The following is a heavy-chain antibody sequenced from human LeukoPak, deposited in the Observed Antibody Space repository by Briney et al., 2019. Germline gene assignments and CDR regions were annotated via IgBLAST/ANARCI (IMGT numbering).Heavy chain of an antibody. J-gene: IGHJ4*02. CDR3: ARDQAGYDFWSGYYTPVGY. CDR2: INPDSGGT. D-gene: IGHD3-3*01. Sequence: ASVKVSCKASGYTFNDYYMHWVRQAPRQGLEWIGRINPDSGGTDYAQKFQDRVTMTRDTSITTAYMDLSRLRSDDTAVYYCARDQAGYDFWSGYYTPVGYRGQGTLVTVSS. CDR1: GYTFNDYY. V-gene: IGHV1-2*02.